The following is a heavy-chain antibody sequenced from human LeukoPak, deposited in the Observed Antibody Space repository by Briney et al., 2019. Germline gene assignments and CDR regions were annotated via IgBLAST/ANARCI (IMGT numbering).Heavy chain of an antibody. V-gene: IGHV5-51*01. CDR1: GYSFTTYW. Sequence: GESLKISCKASGYSFTTYWIGWVRQMPGKGLEWMGIIYPIDSDTRYSPSFQGQVTMSADKSISTAYLQWSSLKASHTAMYYCAIRSVDYGMDVWGQGTTVTVAS. J-gene: IGHJ6*02. CDR2: IYPIDSDT. CDR3: AIRSVDYGMDV.